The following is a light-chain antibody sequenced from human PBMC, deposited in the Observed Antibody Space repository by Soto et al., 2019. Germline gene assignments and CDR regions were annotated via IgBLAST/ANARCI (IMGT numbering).Light chain of an antibody. V-gene: IGKV3-20*01. CDR3: QQYGRSPRT. CDR2: GAS. CDR1: RGVGSSY. J-gene: IGKJ1*01. Sequence: EIVLTQSPGTLSLSPGEKAPPSSRASRGVGSSYLAWYQQKPGQPPRLLIYGASSRATGIPDRFSGSGSGTDFTLTISRLEPEDFAVYYCQQYGRSPRTFGQGTKVEIK.